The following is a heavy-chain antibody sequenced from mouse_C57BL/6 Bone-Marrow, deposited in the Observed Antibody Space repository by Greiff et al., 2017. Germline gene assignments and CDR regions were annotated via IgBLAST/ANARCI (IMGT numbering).Heavy chain of an antibody. J-gene: IGHJ3*01. CDR3: ARTGIYYGNFWFAY. Sequence: QVQLQQPGAELVKPGASVKLSCKASGYTFTSYWMHWVKQRPGQGLEWIGMIHPNSGSTNYNEKFKSKATLTVDKSSSTAYMQLSSLTSEDSAVYYCARTGIYYGNFWFAYGGQGTLVPVSA. V-gene: IGHV1-64*01. CDR2: IHPNSGST. D-gene: IGHD2-1*01. CDR1: GYTFTSYW.